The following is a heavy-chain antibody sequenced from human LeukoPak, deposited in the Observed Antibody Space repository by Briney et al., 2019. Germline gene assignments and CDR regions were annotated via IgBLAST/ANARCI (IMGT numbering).Heavy chain of an antibody. J-gene: IGHJ4*02. V-gene: IGHV4-59*01. Sequence: SETLSPTCTVSGGSISSYYWSWIRQPPGKGLEWIGYIYYSGSTNYNPSLKSRVTISVDTSKNQFSLKLSSVTAADTAVYYCARESGYPRGYFDYWGQGTLVTVSS. D-gene: IGHD5-12*01. CDR1: GGSISSYY. CDR3: ARESGYPRGYFDY. CDR2: IYYSGST.